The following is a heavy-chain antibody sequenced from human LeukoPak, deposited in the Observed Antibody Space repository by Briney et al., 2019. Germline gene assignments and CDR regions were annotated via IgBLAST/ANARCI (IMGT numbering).Heavy chain of an antibody. J-gene: IGHJ3*02. CDR3: TRANYRAFDI. D-gene: IGHD5-24*01. CDR2: TYYRSNRSKWSS. CDR1: GDRVSADSAT. V-gene: IGHV6-1*01. Sequence: SQTLSPTCAISGDRVSADSATWNWIRQSPSRGLEWLGRTYYRSNRSKWSSDYALSVKSRITISPDTSKNEFSPQLNSVTPEDTAVYYCTRANYRAFDIWGQGTMVTVSS.